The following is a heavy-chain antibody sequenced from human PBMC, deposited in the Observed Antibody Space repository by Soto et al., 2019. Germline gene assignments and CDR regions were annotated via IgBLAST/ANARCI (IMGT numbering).Heavy chain of an antibody. D-gene: IGHD2-15*01. J-gene: IGHJ4*02. CDR1: GGSISSGGYY. CDR2: IYYSGST. Sequence: SETLSLTCTVSGGSISSGGYYWSWIRQHPGKGLEWIGYIYYSGSTYYNPSLKSRVTISVDTSKNQFSLKLSSVTAADTAVYYCARDRCSGGSCYPSRTPYFDYWGQGTLVTVSS. CDR3: ARDRCSGGSCYPSRTPYFDY. V-gene: IGHV4-31*03.